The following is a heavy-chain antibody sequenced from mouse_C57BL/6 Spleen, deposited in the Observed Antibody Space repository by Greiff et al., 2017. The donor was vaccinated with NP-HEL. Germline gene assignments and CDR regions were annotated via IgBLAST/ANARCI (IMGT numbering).Heavy chain of an antibody. CDR3: AREGSYYGSSGAMDY. D-gene: IGHD1-1*01. CDR2: IYPGDGDT. CDR1: GYAFSSSW. Sequence: VQLQQSGPELVKPGASVKISCKASGYAFSSSWMNWVKQRPGKGLEWIGRIYPGDGDTNYNGKFKGKATLTADKSSSTAYMQLSSLTSEDSAVYFCAREGSYYGSSGAMDYWGQGTSVTVSS. V-gene: IGHV1-82*01. J-gene: IGHJ4*01.